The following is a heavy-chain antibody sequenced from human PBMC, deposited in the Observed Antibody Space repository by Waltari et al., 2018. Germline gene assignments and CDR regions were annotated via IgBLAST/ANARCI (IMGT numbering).Heavy chain of an antibody. D-gene: IGHD3-3*01. J-gene: IGHJ6*02. CDR1: GYTFTSYA. CDR3: ARALRGVVYRPNYYYGMDV. V-gene: IGHV7-4-1*02. CDR2: INTNTGNP. Sequence: QVQLVHSGSELKKPGASVKVSCKASGYTFTSYAMNWVRQAPGQGLEWMGWINTNTGNPTYAQGFTGRFVFSLDTSVSTAYLQISSLKAEDTAVYDCARALRGVVYRPNYYYGMDVWGQGTTVTVSS.